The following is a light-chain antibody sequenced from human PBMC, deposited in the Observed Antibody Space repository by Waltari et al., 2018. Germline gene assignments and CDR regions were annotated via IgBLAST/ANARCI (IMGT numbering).Light chain of an antibody. Sequence: QTVVTQAPSLSVYPGGTVTLTFALSSGSLSTNSYATWYQQTPGPAPRTLVYKANSRSSGVPDRFSGSILGNTAALTITGAQADDESDYYCALYIGSGIWVFGGGTRLTVL. V-gene: IGLV8-61*01. CDR3: ALYIGSGIWV. CDR1: SGSLSTNSY. CDR2: KAN. J-gene: IGLJ3*02.